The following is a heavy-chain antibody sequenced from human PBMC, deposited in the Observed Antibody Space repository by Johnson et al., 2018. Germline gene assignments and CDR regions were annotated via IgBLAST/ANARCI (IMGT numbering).Heavy chain of an antibody. CDR2: ISYDGSIK. J-gene: IGHJ6*03. CDR1: GLTFSSYG. CDR3: AKDRGAAPYYYYYMDV. V-gene: IGHV3-30*18. D-gene: IGHD3-10*01. Sequence: VQLVESGGGVVQPGRSLRLSCAASGLTFSSYGMHWVRQAPGKGLEWVAVISYDGSIKYFADSVKGRSTISRDNYKNPLYLQMTSLKAEDTTAVYYCAKDRGAAPYYYYYMDVWGKGTTVTVSS.